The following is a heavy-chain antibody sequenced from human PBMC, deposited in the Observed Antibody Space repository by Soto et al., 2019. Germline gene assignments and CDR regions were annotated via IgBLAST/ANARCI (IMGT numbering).Heavy chain of an antibody. CDR1: GGSINSGGFY. Sequence: QVQLQESGPGLVKPSQTLSLTCTVSGGSINSGGFYWTWIRQHPGKGLEWIGNIYYSDYSGTTYYNPSLKSRITISADTSKNQFSLRLSSVTAADTAVYYCARGHGNLDYCGQGTLVTVSS. V-gene: IGHV4-31*03. CDR3: ARGHGNLDY. J-gene: IGHJ4*02. CDR2: IYYSDYSGTT.